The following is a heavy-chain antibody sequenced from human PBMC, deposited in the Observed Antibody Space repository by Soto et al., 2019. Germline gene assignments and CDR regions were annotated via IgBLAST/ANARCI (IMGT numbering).Heavy chain of an antibody. CDR2: ISGYDGKT. CDR1: GFNFISYG. Sequence: ASVKVSCKASGFNFISYGINWVRQAPGQGLEWMGWISGYDGKTVYAHSVQDRVTMTTDATTGTAYMKLRGLRSADTATYYCARDFMYTSSPDSWFHPWGQGTLVTVSS. V-gene: IGHV1-18*01. J-gene: IGHJ5*02. D-gene: IGHD2-2*02. CDR3: ARDFMYTSSPDSWFHP.